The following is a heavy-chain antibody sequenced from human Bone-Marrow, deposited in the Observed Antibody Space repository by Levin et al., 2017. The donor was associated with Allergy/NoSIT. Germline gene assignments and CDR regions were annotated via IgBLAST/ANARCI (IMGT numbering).Heavy chain of an antibody. CDR2: INPNSGGT. J-gene: IGHJ4*02. CDR1: GYTFTANY. V-gene: IGHV1-2*06. CDR3: ARDGYGDYLYYFDY. Sequence: GASVKVSCKASGYTFTANYIHWVRQAPGQGLEWLGRINPNSGGTSYAHKFQDRVTMTRDTSISTAYMEVSSLGSDDTAVYYCARDGYGDYLYYFDYWGQGTLVTVSS. D-gene: IGHD4-17*01.